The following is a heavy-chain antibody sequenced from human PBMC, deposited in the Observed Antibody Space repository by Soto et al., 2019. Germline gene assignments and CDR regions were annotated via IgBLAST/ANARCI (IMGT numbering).Heavy chain of an antibody. Sequence: QTLSLTCAISGDSVSSNSAAWNWIRQSPSRGLEWLGRTYYRSKWYNDYAVSVKSRITINPDTSKNQFSLQLNSVTPEDTAVYYCARDRTYCSGGSCFYDWFDPWGQGTLVTVSS. V-gene: IGHV6-1*01. J-gene: IGHJ5*02. D-gene: IGHD2-15*01. CDR1: GDSVSSNSAA. CDR2: TYYRSKWYN. CDR3: ARDRTYCSGGSCFYDWFDP.